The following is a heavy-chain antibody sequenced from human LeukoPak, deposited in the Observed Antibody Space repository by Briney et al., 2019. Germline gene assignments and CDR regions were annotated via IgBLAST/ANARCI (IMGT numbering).Heavy chain of an antibody. CDR2: IYSGGST. CDR1: GFTLSSKY. V-gene: IGHV3-66*01. J-gene: IGHJ4*02. D-gene: IGHD6-25*01. CDR3: ARAAATDLDY. Sequence: GGSLRLSCAACGFTLSSKYMSWVRQAPGRGVEWVSVIYSGGSTYYADSVKGRFTISRDNSKNTLYLQMNSLRAEDTAVYYCARAAATDLDYWGQGTLVTVSS.